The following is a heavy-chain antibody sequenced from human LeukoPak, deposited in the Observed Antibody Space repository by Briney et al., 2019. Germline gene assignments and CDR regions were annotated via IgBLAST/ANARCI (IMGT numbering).Heavy chain of an antibody. CDR1: GFTFSSYA. D-gene: IGHD6-25*01. CDR3: ARVWIAADYYGMDV. Sequence: PGGSLRLSCAASGFTFSSYAMHWVRQAPGKGLEWVAVISYDGSNKYYADSVKGRFTISRDNSKNTLYLQMNSLRAEDTAVYYCARVWIAADYYGMDVWGQGTTVTVS. J-gene: IGHJ6*02. V-gene: IGHV3-30*04. CDR2: ISYDGSNK.